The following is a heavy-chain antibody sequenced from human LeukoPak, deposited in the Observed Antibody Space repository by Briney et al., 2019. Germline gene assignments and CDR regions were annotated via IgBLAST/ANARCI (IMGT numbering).Heavy chain of an antibody. D-gene: IGHD3-22*01. CDR3: ARAPGVNYYDSSGYYY. V-gene: IGHV1-2*02. CDR2: INPNSGGT. CDR1: GYTFTGYY. Sequence: ASVKVSCKASGYTFTGYYMHWVRQAPGQGLEWMGWINPNSGGTNYAQKFQGRVTMTRDTSISTAYMELSRLRSDDTAVYYCARAPGVNYYDSSGYYYWGQGTLVTVSS. J-gene: IGHJ4*02.